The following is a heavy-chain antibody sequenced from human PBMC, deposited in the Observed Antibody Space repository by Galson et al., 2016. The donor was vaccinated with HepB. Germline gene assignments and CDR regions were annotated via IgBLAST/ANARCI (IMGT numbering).Heavy chain of an antibody. J-gene: IGHJ4*02. D-gene: IGHD6-13*01. CDR3: ARGGLIEASGTPLTH. CDR1: GGSISSNSFY. CDR2: IYYSGTT. Sequence: TLSLTCTVSGGSISSNSFYWTWIRQHPGKGLEWIGYIYYSGTTYYNPSLRSRVTISVDTSKNQFSPKLSSVTAADTAVYYCARGGLIEASGTPLTHWGQGSLVTVSS. V-gene: IGHV4-31*03.